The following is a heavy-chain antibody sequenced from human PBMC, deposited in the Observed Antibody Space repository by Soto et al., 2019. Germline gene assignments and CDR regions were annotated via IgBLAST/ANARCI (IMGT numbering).Heavy chain of an antibody. CDR2: IIPIFGTA. J-gene: IGHJ5*02. CDR1: GGTFSSYA. V-gene: IGHV1-69*13. Sequence: AASVKVSCKASGGTFSSYAISWVRQAPGQGLEWMGGIIPIFGTANYAQKFQGGVTITADESTSTAYMELSSLRSEDTAVYYCARTGDPFMITFGGANNWFDPWGQGTLVTVSS. CDR3: ARTGDPFMITFGGANNWFDP. D-gene: IGHD3-16*01.